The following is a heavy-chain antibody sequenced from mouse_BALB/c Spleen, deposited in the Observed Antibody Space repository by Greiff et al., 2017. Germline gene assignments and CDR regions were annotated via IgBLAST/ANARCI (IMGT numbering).Heavy chain of an antibody. CDR3: ARVCYGNSRWYFDV. J-gene: IGHJ1*01. CDR2: ISYSGST. CDR1: GYSITSDYA. V-gene: IGHV3-2*02. Sequence: VQLKESGPGLVKPSQSLSLTCTVTGYSITSDYAWNWIRQFPGNKLEWMGYISYSGSTSYNPSLKSRISITRDTSKNQFFLQLNSVTTEDTATYYSARVCYGNSRWYFDVWGAGTTVTVSS. D-gene: IGHD2-1*01.